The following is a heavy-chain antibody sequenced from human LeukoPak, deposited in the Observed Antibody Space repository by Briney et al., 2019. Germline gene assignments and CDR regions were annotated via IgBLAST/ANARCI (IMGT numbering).Heavy chain of an antibody. Sequence: SETLSLTCAVYGGSFSGYYWSWIRQPPGKGLEWIGEINHSGSTNYNPSLKSRVTISVDTSKNQFSLKLSSVTAADTAVYYCARHYYDSSGYYRRSYYFDYWGQGTLVTVSS. CDR2: INHSGST. CDR1: GGSFSGYY. D-gene: IGHD3-22*01. CDR3: ARHYYDSSGYYRRSYYFDY. V-gene: IGHV4-34*01. J-gene: IGHJ4*02.